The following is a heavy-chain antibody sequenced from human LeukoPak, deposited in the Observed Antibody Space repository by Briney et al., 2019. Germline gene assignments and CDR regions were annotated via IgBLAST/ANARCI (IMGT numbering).Heavy chain of an antibody. Sequence: SGTLSLTCAVSGGFISNGNWWGWFRQSPGKGLEWIGVIHHSVGTNYSPSLKSRIAISMDQSKNQFSLNVTSVTAADTAMYYCARKGPVTIADYWGRGILVTVSS. D-gene: IGHD4-11*01. CDR3: ARKGPVTIADY. CDR2: IHHSVGT. V-gene: IGHV4-4*02. CDR1: GGFISNGNW. J-gene: IGHJ4*02.